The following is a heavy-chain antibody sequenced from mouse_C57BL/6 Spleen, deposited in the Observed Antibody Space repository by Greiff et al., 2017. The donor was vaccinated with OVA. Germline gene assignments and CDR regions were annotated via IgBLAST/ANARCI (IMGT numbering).Heavy chain of an antibody. V-gene: IGHV1-18*01. CDR1: GYTFTDYN. CDR3: ARSGHSNYVGNAMDY. J-gene: IGHJ4*01. D-gene: IGHD2-5*01. CDR2: INPNNGGT. Sequence: EVQLQQSGPELVKPGASVKIPCKASGYTFTDYNMDWVKQSHGKSLEWIGDINPNNGGTIYNQKFKGKATLTVDKSSSTAYMELRSLTSEDTAVYYCARSGHSNYVGNAMDYWGQGTSVTVSS.